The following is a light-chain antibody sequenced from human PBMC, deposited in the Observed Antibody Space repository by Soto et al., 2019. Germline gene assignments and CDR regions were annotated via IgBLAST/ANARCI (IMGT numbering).Light chain of an antibody. CDR1: SSNIGSNT. Sequence: QSALTQPPSASGTPGQRVTISCSGSSSNIGSNTVNWYQQLPGTAPKLLIYSNIQRPSGVPDRFSGSKSGTSASLAISGLQSEDEADYYCAAWDDSLMGVFGGGTKLTVL. CDR3: AAWDDSLMGV. CDR2: SNI. J-gene: IGLJ3*02. V-gene: IGLV1-44*01.